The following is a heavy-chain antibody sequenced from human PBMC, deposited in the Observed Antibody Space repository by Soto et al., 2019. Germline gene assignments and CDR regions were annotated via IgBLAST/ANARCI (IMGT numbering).Heavy chain of an antibody. V-gene: IGHV3-30*18. D-gene: IGHD3-22*01. Sequence: QVQLVESGGGVVQPGRSLRLSCAASGFTFSSYGMHWVRQAPGKGLEWVAVISYDGSNKYYADSVKGRFTISRDNSKNTLYLQMNSLRAEDTAVYYCANAGIYDSSGYNFDYWGQGTLVTVSS. CDR1: GFTFSSYG. J-gene: IGHJ4*02. CDR3: ANAGIYDSSGYNFDY. CDR2: ISYDGSNK.